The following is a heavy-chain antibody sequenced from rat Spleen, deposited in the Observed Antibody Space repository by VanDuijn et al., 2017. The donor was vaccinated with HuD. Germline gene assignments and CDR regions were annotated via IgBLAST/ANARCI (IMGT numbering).Heavy chain of an antibody. J-gene: IGHJ2*01. D-gene: IGHD1-4*01. CDR3: ARDCGYTYFDY. CDR2: ISYDGSST. CDR1: GFTFSDYN. Sequence: EVQLVGSGGGLVQPGRSMKLSCAASGFTFSDYNMAWVRQAPKKGLEWVATISYDGSSTYYRDSVKGRFTISRDNAKSTLYLQMDSLRSEDTATYYCARDCGYTYFDYWGQGVMVTVSS. V-gene: IGHV5-7*01.